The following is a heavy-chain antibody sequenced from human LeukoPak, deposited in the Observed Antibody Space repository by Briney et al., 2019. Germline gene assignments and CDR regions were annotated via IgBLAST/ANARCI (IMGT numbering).Heavy chain of an antibody. CDR2: IYYSGST. D-gene: IGHD3-10*01. V-gene: IGHV4-59*01. CDR1: GGSISSYY. J-gene: IGHJ5*02. Sequence: SETLSLTCTVSGGSISSYYWSWIRQPPGKGLEWIGYIYYSGSTNYKPSLKSRVTISVDTSKNQFSLKLSPVPAADTAVYYCARGGYYGSGNDFRFDPWGQGTLVTVSS. CDR3: ARGGYYGSGNDFRFDP.